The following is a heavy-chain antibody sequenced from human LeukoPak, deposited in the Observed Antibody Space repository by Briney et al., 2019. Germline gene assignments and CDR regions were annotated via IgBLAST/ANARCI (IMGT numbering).Heavy chain of an antibody. J-gene: IGHJ4*02. CDR3: AGGSGISDF. Sequence: PVRALRLSCAASGFTFSNYGMHWVRQAPGKGLEWVALIWHDGSNKYYADSVKGRFTISRDNSKNTLYLQMNSLRAKDTAVYYCAGGSGISDFWGQGTLVTVSS. V-gene: IGHV3-33*01. CDR2: IWHDGSNK. D-gene: IGHD1-26*01. CDR1: GFTFSNYG.